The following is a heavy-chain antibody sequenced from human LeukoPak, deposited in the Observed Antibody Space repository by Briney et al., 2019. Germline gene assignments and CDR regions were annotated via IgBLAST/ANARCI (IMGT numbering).Heavy chain of an antibody. CDR2: IYYSGST. V-gene: IGHV4-39*07. CDR1: GGSISSSSYY. CDR3: ARSRGVVWFDP. D-gene: IGHD3-10*01. Sequence: PSQTLSLTCTVSGGSISSSSYYWGWIRQPPGKGLEWIGSIYYSGSTYYNPSLKSRVTISVDTSKNQFSLKLSSVTAADTAVYYCARSRGVVWFDPWGQGTLVTVSS. J-gene: IGHJ5*02.